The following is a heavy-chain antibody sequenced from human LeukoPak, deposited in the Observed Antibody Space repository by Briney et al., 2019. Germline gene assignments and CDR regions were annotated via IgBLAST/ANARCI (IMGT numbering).Heavy chain of an antibody. Sequence: GGSLRLSCAASGFTFGSYAMHWVRQAPGKGLEWVAVISYDGSNKYYADSVKGRFTISRDNSKNTLYLQMNSLRAEDTAVYYCFGSGSYVHDAFDIWGQGTMVTVSS. V-gene: IGHV3-30*04. CDR3: FGSGSYVHDAFDI. J-gene: IGHJ3*02. D-gene: IGHD3-10*01. CDR2: ISYDGSNK. CDR1: GFTFGSYA.